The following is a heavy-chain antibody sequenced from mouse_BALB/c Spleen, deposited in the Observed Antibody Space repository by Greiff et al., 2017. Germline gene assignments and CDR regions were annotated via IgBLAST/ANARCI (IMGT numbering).Heavy chain of an antibody. D-gene: IGHD1-1*01. CDR3: ANYYGSSYGFAY. J-gene: IGHJ3*01. V-gene: IGHV5-4*02. Sequence: EVKLVESGGGLVKPGGSLKLSCAASGFTFSDYYMYWVRQTPEKRLEWVAFISDGGSYTYYPDSVKGRFTISRDNSKNNLYLQISSLKSEDTAMYYCANYYGSSYGFAYWGQGTLVTVSA. CDR2: ISDGGSYT. CDR1: GFTFSDYY.